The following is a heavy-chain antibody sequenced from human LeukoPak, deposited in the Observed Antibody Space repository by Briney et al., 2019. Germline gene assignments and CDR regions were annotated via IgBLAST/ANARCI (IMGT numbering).Heavy chain of an antibody. Sequence: ASVKVSCKASGYTFTIYYMHWVRQAPGQGLEWMGIINPNDGSTSYAQKFQGRVIMTRDTSTRTVYMELSSLRSEDTAAYYCASGVLRYFDWLLPYNYWGQGTLVTVSS. J-gene: IGHJ4*02. D-gene: IGHD3-9*01. CDR3: ASGVLRYFDWLLPYNY. CDR1: GYTFTIYY. V-gene: IGHV1-46*01. CDR2: INPNDGST.